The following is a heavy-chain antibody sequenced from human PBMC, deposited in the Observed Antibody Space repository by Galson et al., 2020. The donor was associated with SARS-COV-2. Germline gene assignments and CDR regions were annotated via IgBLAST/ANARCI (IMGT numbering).Heavy chain of an antibody. CDR2: IYPKNSET. CDR3: ARWDGTVDY. J-gene: IGHJ4*02. Sequence: GESLKISCQGSGYTFASYRLGWVRQLPGKGLEWMGIIYPKNSETKYSPSFQGQFTISADNSISTVYLHWTSLQASDTAIYYCARWDGTVDYWGQGTLVTVSA. D-gene: IGHD1-26*01. V-gene: IGHV5-51*01. CDR1: GYTFASYR.